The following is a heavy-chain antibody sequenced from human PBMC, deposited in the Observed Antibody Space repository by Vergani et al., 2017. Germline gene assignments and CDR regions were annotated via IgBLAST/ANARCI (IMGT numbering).Heavy chain of an antibody. CDR1: GFTFSAYA. Sequence: EVQLVESGGRPIQTGGSLRLSCAASGFTFSAYAMNWVRQAPGKGLEWIAYISTRSTTIYYAGSVMDRFTISRDNAKNTLYLQMNNLRAEDTAVYYCARDRVGPKYYYDSSGYYLAGSNAFDIWGQGTMVTVSS. D-gene: IGHD3-22*01. CDR3: ARDRVGPKYYYDSSGYYLAGSNAFDI. CDR2: ISTRSTTI. V-gene: IGHV3-48*01. J-gene: IGHJ3*02.